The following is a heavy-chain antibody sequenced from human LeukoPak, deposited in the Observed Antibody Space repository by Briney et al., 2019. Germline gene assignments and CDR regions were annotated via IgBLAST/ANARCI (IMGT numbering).Heavy chain of an antibody. J-gene: IGHJ6*02. V-gene: IGHV3-33*01. Sequence: GGSLRLSCAASGFTFSSYGMHWVRQAPGKGLEWVAVIWYDGSNEYYADSVKGRFTISRDNSKNTLYLQMNSLRAEDTAVYYCARDRGYCSGGSCFPYYYYGMDVWGQGTTVTVSS. CDR1: GFTFSSYG. D-gene: IGHD2-15*01. CDR3: ARDRGYCSGGSCFPYYYYGMDV. CDR2: IWYDGSNE.